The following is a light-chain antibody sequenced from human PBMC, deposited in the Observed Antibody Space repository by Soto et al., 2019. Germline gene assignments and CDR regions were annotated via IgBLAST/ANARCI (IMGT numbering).Light chain of an antibody. CDR1: GSNIAYNT. CDR2: GSD. J-gene: IGLJ2*01. CDR3: GAWDSGLNGPV. Sequence: QSVLTQPPSASGTPGQRVTIFCFGSGSNIAYNTINWYQQLPGMAPTLLIYGSDQRSSGVPDRFPGSKSGTSASLAISGLQSEDEADYYCGAWDSGLNGPVFGGGTKLTVL. V-gene: IGLV1-44*01.